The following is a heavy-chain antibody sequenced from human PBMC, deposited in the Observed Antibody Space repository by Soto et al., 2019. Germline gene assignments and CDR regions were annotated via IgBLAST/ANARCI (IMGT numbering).Heavy chain of an antibody. Sequence: EVQLVESGGGLVKPGGSLRLSCAASGFTFSSYSMNWVRQAPGKGLEWVSSISSSSSYIYYADSVKGRFTISRDNAKNSLYLQMNSLGAEDTAVYYCARGFVGDYAANFDYWGQGTLVTVSS. V-gene: IGHV3-21*01. CDR2: ISSSSSYI. D-gene: IGHD4-17*01. CDR3: ARGFVGDYAANFDY. CDR1: GFTFSSYS. J-gene: IGHJ4*02.